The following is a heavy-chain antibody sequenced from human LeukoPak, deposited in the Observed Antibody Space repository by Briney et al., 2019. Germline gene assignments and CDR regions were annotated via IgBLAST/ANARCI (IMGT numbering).Heavy chain of an antibody. J-gene: IGHJ6*03. CDR2: IYYSGST. CDR1: GGSISSYY. CDR3: ARGRLNYYYYYMDV. V-gene: IGHV4-59*01. Sequence: KTSETLSLTCTVSGGSISSYYWSWIRQPPGKGLEWIGYIYYSGSTNYNPSLKSRVTISVDTSKNQFSLKLSSVTAADTAVYYCARGRLNYYYYYMDVWGKGTTVTVSS.